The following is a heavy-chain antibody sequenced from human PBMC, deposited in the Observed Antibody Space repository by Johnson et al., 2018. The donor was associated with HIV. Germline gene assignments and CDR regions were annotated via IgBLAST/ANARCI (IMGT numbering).Heavy chain of an antibody. CDR1: GFTFSNYA. CDR2: ISSNGGRT. J-gene: IGHJ3*02. V-gene: IGHV3-64*01. CDR3: ARGIPTLPLTGTRGFDI. D-gene: IGHD1-20*01. Sequence: VQLVESGGGVVQPGGSLRLSCTPSGFTFSNYAIYWVRQAPGKGLEYVSSISSNGGRTYYANSVKGRFTVSRDNSNNTLYLQMGSLRAEDMAVYYCARGIPTLPLTGTRGFDIWGQGTMVTVSS.